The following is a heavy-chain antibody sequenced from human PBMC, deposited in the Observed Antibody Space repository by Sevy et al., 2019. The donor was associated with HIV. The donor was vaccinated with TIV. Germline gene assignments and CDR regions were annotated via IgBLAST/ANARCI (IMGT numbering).Heavy chain of an antibody. CDR1: GGSFSGYY. J-gene: IGHJ4*02. CDR3: ARGHYGSFDY. V-gene: IGHV4-34*01. D-gene: IGHD3-10*01. CDR2: INHSGST. Sequence: SETLSLTCAVYGGSFSGYYWSWIRQPPGKGLEWIGEINHSGSTNYNPSLKSRVTISVDTSKNQFSLKLSSVTAADTAVYYCARGHYGSFDYWSQGTLVTVSS.